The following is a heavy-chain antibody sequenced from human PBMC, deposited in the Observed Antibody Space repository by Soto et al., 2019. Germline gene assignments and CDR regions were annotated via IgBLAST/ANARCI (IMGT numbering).Heavy chain of an antibody. Sequence: PGGSLRLSCAASGVTFDDYGMSWVRQAPGKGLEWVSGINWNGGSTGYADSVKGRFTISRDNAKNSLYLQMNSLRAEDTALYYCARDISVVVPAAHWFDPWGQGTLVTVSS. D-gene: IGHD2-2*01. V-gene: IGHV3-20*04. CDR3: ARDISVVVPAAHWFDP. J-gene: IGHJ5*02. CDR2: INWNGGST. CDR1: GVTFDDYG.